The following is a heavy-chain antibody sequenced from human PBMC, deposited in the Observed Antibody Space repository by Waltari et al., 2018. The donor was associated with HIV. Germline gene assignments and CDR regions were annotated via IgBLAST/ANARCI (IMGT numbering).Heavy chain of an antibody. J-gene: IGHJ4*02. CDR2: IYTAGSVT. CDR3: AMAWNYYDSSGFSGFFDY. D-gene: IGHD3-22*01. V-gene: IGHV3-74*01. CDR1: GFAFRTYW. Sequence: EVQLVQSGGGLVQPGGSLRLSCEASGFAFRTYWMHWVRQAPGKGLVWVSRIYTAGSVTRYADFVEGRFTISRDNAKNSLYLLMSSLRAEDTAVYYCAMAWNYYDSSGFSGFFDYWGQGNLVTVAP.